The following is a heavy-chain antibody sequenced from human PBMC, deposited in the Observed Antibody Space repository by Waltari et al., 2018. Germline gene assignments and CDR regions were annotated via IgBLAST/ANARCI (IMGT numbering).Heavy chain of an antibody. D-gene: IGHD6-19*01. Sequence: QVQLMESGPGLVRPSETLSLTCNVTGGSITSDYWSWVRQPPGTGLEWVGYIYHSGTTNSNPSLRSRVSISVDTSKTQFSLQLNYVTAADTAVYYWARGHSTGWYLSHWGRGALVTVSS. CDR3: ARGHSTGWYLSH. V-gene: IGHV4-59*01. J-gene: IGHJ1*01. CDR1: GGSITSDY. CDR2: IYHSGTT.